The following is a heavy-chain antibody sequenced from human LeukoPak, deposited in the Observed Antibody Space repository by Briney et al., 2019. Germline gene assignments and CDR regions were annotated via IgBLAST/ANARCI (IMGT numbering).Heavy chain of an antibody. CDR2: IWYDGSTK. J-gene: IGHJ5*02. CDR3: ERMRGGGPRTRVVPAAYNWFDP. D-gene: IGHD2-2*01. V-gene: IGHV3-33*01. CDR1: GFTVSSND. Sequence: GGSLRLSCAASGFTVSSNDMRWVRQAPGKGLEWVSVIWYDGSTKYYAASVRGRFTISRDKSKMSLYLQMNRLRDEATDVYYCERMRGGGPRTRVVPAAYNWFDPWGQGTLVTVSS.